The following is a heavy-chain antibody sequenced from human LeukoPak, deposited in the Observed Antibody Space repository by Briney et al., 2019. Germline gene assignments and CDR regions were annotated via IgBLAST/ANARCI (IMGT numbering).Heavy chain of an antibody. J-gene: IGHJ4*02. CDR1: GFTFSSHS. CDR3: APGGYDCSGRSCYEYYFDY. Sequence: GGSLRLSCAASGFTFSSHSMNWVRQAPGKGLEGGSSISSSSSYIYYAESVKGRFTIYRDNAKNSLDRQMKNQISEDTAVYYCAPGGYDCSGRSCYEYYFDYWDQETLVTVSS. V-gene: IGHV3-21*01. D-gene: IGHD2-15*01. CDR2: ISSSSSYI.